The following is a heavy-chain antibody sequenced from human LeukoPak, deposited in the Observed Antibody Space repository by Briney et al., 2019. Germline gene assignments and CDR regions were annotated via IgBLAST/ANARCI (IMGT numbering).Heavy chain of an antibody. CDR1: GFTFSSYT. D-gene: IGHD6-19*01. CDR3: ATYSSGWYFDY. Sequence: AGGSLRLSCAASGFTFSSYTMNWVRQAPGKGLEWVSAISGSGGSTYYADSVKGRFTISRDNSKNTLYLQMNSLRAEDTAVYYCATYSSGWYFDYWGQGTLVTVSS. CDR2: ISGSGGST. J-gene: IGHJ4*02. V-gene: IGHV3-23*01.